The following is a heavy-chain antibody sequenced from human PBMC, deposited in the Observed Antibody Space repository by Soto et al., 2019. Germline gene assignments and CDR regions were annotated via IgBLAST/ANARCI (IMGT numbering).Heavy chain of an antibody. CDR1: GFTLSNTG. V-gene: IGHV3-30*18. D-gene: IGHD6-19*01. J-gene: IGHJ5*02. CDR3: AKDWGSSGWFNWFDP. Sequence: QVQLVESGGGVVQPGRYLRLSCVASGFTLSNTGMHWVRQAPGKGLEWVAMISHDGSNTYYGDSVKGRFTISRDNSWNTLYLQMDSLRPEYTSVYYCAKDWGSSGWFNWFDPWGQGTLVTVSS. CDR2: ISHDGSNT.